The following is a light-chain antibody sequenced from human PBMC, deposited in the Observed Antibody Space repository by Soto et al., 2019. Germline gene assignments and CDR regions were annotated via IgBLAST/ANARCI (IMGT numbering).Light chain of an antibody. J-gene: IGKJ1*01. CDR1: QSVSSN. V-gene: IGKV3-15*01. CDR2: GAS. CDR3: HRYTAWPPTWT. Sequence: EIVMTQSPATLSVSPGERATLSCRASQSVSSNLAWYQQKPGQAPRLLIYGASTRATGIPARFSAFGSGTDFTLTISSLQSEDFAVYYCHRYTAWPPTWTFGQGTKVEIK.